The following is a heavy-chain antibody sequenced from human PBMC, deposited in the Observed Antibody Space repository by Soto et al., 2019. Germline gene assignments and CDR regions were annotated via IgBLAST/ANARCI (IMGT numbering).Heavy chain of an antibody. D-gene: IGHD3-9*01. CDR2: IFQNGET. V-gene: IGHV3-23*01. CDR1: GFPLSTYT. CDR3: AKDRQPDGIWTFGY. J-gene: IGHJ4*02. Sequence: GGLRLSCAASGFPLSTYTMNRVRQAPGKGLEWVSGIFQNGETFYTGSVKGRFTISRDDYKNMVYLQMDSLRADDTALYYCAKDRQPDGIWTFGYWGQGILVTVSS.